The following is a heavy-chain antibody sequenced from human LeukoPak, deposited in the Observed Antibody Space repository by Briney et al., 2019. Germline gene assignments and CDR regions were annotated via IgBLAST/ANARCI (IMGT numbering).Heavy chain of an antibody. D-gene: IGHD3-22*01. CDR2: ISYDGSNK. Sequence: GGSLRLSCAASGFTFSSYGMHWGRQAPGKGLEWVAVISYDGSNKYYADSVKGRFTISRDNSKNTLYLQMNSLRAEDTAVYYCAKLSSYYDSSGYLGPTTNDYWGQGTLVTVSS. CDR3: AKLSSYYDSSGYLGPTTNDY. J-gene: IGHJ4*02. V-gene: IGHV3-30*18. CDR1: GFTFSSYG.